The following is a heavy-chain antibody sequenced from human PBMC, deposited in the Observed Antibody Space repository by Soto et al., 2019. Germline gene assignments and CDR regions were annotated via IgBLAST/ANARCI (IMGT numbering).Heavy chain of an antibody. CDR2: MVPIYRTA. J-gene: IGHJ4*02. D-gene: IGHD6-13*01. Sequence: SVKVSCKASGYSFTSYGINWARQAPGQGLEGVGGMVPIYRTADYAQKFQGRVSITADESARTTYRELSSLKSQDTAVYYCARDSGAKLSSSWGQGTLVTVSS. CDR3: ARDSGAKLSSS. CDR1: GYSFTSYG. V-gene: IGHV1-69*13.